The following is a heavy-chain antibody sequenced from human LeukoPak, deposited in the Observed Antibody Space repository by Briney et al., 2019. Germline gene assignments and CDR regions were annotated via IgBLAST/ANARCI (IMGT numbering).Heavy chain of an antibody. D-gene: IGHD1-26*01. V-gene: IGHV3-48*03. J-gene: IGHJ4*02. Sequence: PGGSLRPSCAASGFTFSNYEMNWVRQAPGKGLEWLSYITSSGGTIYYADSVKGRFTISRDNAKNSLDLQMNSLRGEDTAVYYCASILGGTRARGFDLWGQGTLVTVSS. CDR2: ITSSGGTI. CDR3: ASILGGTRARGFDL. CDR1: GFTFSNYE.